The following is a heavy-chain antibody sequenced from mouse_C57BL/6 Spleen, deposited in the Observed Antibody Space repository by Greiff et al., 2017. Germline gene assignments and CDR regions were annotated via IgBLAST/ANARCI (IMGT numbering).Heavy chain of an antibody. D-gene: IGHD2-3*01. CDR2: IHPSDSDT. V-gene: IGHV1-74*01. Sequence: QVQLQPPGAELVKPGASVKVSCKASGYTFTSYWMHWVKQRPGQGLEGIGRIHPSDSDTNYNQKFKGKATLTVDKSSSTAYMQLSSLTSEDSAVYYCAIALYDGYNWYFDVWGTGTTVTVSS. J-gene: IGHJ1*03. CDR1: GYTFTSYW. CDR3: AIALYDGYNWYFDV.